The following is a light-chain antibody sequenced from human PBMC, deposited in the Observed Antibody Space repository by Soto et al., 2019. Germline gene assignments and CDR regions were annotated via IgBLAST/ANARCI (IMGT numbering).Light chain of an antibody. CDR2: GAS. V-gene: IGKV3D-20*02. Sequence: EILLTQSPGTLSLSPGERATLSCRASQGVSSSYLAWYQQKPGQAPRLLIYGASSRATGIPARFSGSGSGTDFTLTISSIEPEDFAVYYCQQRSNWSWTFGHGTKVDIK. CDR1: QGVSSSY. CDR3: QQRSNWSWT. J-gene: IGKJ1*01.